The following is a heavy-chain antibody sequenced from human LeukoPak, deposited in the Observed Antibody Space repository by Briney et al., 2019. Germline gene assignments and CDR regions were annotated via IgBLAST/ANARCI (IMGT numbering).Heavy chain of an antibody. V-gene: IGHV5-51*01. CDR2: IYVGDSDT. J-gene: IGHJ5*02. Sequence: GESLKISCKGAGNTFTTSWIGWVRQMPGKGLEWMGIIYVGDSDTRYRPSFQGQVTISADKSLNTAYLQWSSLKALDTAMYYCARVVNYDTSGYQTKNWFDPWGQGTLVTVSS. CDR1: GNTFTTSW. D-gene: IGHD3-22*01. CDR3: ARVVNYDTSGYQTKNWFDP.